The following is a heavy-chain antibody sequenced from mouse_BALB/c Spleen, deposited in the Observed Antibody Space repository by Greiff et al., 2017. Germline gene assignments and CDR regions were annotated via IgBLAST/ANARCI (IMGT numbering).Heavy chain of an antibody. CDR1: GFNIKDTY. V-gene: IGHV14-3*02. D-gene: IGHD2-4*01. J-gene: IGHJ3*01. Sequence: VQLQQSGAELVKPGASVKLSCTASGFNIKDTYMHWVKQRPEQGLEWIGRIDPANGNTKYDPKFQGKATITADTSSNTAYLQLSSLTSEDTAVYYCARDYDYDWFAYWGQGTLVTVSA. CDR2: IDPANGNT. CDR3: ARDYDYDWFAY.